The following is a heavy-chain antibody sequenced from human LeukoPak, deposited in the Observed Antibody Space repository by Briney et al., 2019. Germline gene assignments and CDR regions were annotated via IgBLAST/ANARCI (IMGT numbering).Heavy chain of an antibody. CDR2: ISDDGNTT. CDR1: GVTFSSYW. J-gene: IGHJ5*02. CDR3: ARGLAL. Sequence: GGSLRLSCAASGVTFSSYWMHWVRQAPGKGLVWVSRISDDGNTTGYAESVKGRFAISRDNAKNILYLQMNSLRAEDTAVYYCARGLALWGQGTLVTVSS. V-gene: IGHV3-74*01.